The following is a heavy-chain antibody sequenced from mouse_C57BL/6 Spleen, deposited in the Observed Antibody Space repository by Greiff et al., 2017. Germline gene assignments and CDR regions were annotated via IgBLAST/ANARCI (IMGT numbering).Heavy chain of an antibody. CDR1: GFSLTSYG. CDR2: IWSGGST. J-gene: IGHJ3*01. CDR3: ARPYYYGSSYVFAY. V-gene: IGHV2-2*01. D-gene: IGHD1-1*01. Sequence: VMLVESGPGLVQPSQSLSITCTVSGFSLTSYGVHWVRQSPGKGLEWLGVIWSGGSTDYNAAFISRLSISKDNSKSQVFFKMNSLQADDTAIYYCARPYYYGSSYVFAYWGKGTLVTVSA.